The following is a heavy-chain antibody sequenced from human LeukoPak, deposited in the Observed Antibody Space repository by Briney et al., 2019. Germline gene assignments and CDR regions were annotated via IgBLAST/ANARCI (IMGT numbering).Heavy chain of an antibody. CDR1: GGSISSYY. D-gene: IGHD1-26*01. J-gene: IGHJ3*02. CDR3: ARKIVGASDAFDI. CDR2: IYYSGST. Sequence: SETLSLTCTVSGGSISSYYWSWIRQPPGKGLEWIGYIYYSGSTNYNPSLKSRVTISVDTSKNQFSLKLSSVTAADTAVYYCARKIVGASDAFDIWGQGTMVTVSS. V-gene: IGHV4-59*01.